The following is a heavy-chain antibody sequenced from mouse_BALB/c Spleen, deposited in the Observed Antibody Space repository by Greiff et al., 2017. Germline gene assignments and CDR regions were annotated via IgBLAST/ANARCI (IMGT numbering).Heavy chain of an antibody. D-gene: IGHD1-1*02. CDR3: TRGGGYYAMDY. CDR1: GYTFTDYN. V-gene: IGHV1-18*01. J-gene: IGHJ4*01. Sequence: EVQLQQSGPELVKPGASVKIPCKASGYTFTDYNMDWVKQSHGKSLEWIGDINPNNGGTNFNEKFKSKATLTVDKSSSTAYMQLSSLTSEDSAVYYCTRGGGYYAMDYWGQGTSVTVAS. CDR2: INPNNGGT.